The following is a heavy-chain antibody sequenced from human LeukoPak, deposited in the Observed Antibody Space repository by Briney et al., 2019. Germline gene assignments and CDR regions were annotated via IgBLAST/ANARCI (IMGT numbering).Heavy chain of an antibody. CDR3: ARLYTAMGPYGMDV. J-gene: IGHJ6*02. D-gene: IGHD5-18*01. V-gene: IGHV4-59*08. CDR1: GGSISSYY. Sequence: SETLSLTCTVSGGSISSYYWSWIRQPPGKGLEWIGYIYYSGSTNHNPSLKSRVTISVDTSKNQFSLKLSSVTAADTAVYYCARLYTAMGPYGMDVWGQGTTVTVSS. CDR2: IYYSGST.